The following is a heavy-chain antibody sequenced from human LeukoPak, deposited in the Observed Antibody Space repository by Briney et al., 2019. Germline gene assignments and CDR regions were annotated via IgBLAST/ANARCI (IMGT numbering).Heavy chain of an antibody. CDR2: ISSSSSYI. V-gene: IGHV3-21*01. J-gene: IGHJ5*02. CDR3: ARDYNWNFQA. Sequence: GRSLRLSCAASGFTFSNYNMNWVRQAPGKGLEWVSSISSSSSYIYYADSLKGRFTTSRDNAKNSLYLQMNSLRAEDTAVYYCARDYNWNFQAWGQGTPVTVSS. CDR1: GFTFSNYN. D-gene: IGHD1-7*01.